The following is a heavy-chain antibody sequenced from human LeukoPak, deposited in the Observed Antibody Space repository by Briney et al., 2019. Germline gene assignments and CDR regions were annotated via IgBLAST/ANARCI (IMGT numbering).Heavy chain of an antibody. CDR1: GFTFSSYW. CDR3: AKDLASDYVWGSYDY. CDR2: INSDGSST. V-gene: IGHV3-74*01. J-gene: IGHJ4*02. Sequence: GGSLRLSCAASGFTFSSYWMHWVRQAPGKGLVWVSRINSDGSSTSYADSVKGRFTISRDNAKNTLYLQMNSLRAEDTAVYYCAKDLASDYVWGSYDYWGQGTLVTVSS. D-gene: IGHD3-16*01.